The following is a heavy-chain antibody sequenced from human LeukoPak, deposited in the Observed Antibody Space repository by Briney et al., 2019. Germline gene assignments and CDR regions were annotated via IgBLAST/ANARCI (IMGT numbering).Heavy chain of an antibody. D-gene: IGHD3-22*01. CDR2: ISYDGSNK. Sequence: GGSLRLSCAASGFTFSSYAMHWVRQAPGKGLEWVAVISYDGSNKYYADSVKGRFTIFRDNSKNTLYLQMNSLRAEDTAVYYCARDKYYDSSGPFDYWGQGTLVTVSS. CDR3: ARDKYYDSSGPFDY. V-gene: IGHV3-30-3*01. J-gene: IGHJ4*02. CDR1: GFTFSSYA.